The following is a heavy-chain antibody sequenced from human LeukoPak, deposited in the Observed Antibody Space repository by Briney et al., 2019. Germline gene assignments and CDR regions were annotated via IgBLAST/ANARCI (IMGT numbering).Heavy chain of an antibody. V-gene: IGHV1-69*13. J-gene: IGHJ4*02. D-gene: IGHD2-21*02. CDR1: GGTFSSYA. Sequence: TVQVSCKASGGTFSSYAISWVRQAPGQGLEWMGGIIPIFGTANYAQKFQGRVTITADESTSTAYMELSSLRSEDTAVYYCARARCGGDCYSGSLDYWGQGTLVTVSS. CDR3: ARARCGGDCYSGSLDY. CDR2: IIPIFGTA.